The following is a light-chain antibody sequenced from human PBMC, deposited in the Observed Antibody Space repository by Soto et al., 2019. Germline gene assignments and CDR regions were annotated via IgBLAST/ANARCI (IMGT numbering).Light chain of an antibody. CDR1: SSNIGSNP. J-gene: IGLJ2*01. V-gene: IGLV1-44*01. CDR3: AALDASLNGVV. Sequence: QSVLTQPPSASGTPGLRVTFSCSGSSSNIGSNPVSWYQLLPGTAPKLLIYDNERPSGVPDRFSGSKSGTSASLAIRGLQCEDEADYYCAALDASLNGVVFGGGTKLTVL. CDR2: DN.